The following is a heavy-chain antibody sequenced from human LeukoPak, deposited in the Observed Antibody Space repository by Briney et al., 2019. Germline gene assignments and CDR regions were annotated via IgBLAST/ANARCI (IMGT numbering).Heavy chain of an antibody. CDR2: INTGNGNT. CDR3: ARDLLLAAADPYVHSYYFDY. V-gene: IGHV1-3*04. CDR1: GSTFTSYA. D-gene: IGHD6-13*01. Sequence: ASVKVSYTASGSTFTSYAMHWVRQAPGHRLEWMGSINTGNGNTKYSKTIQGRVTITRDTSASTAYMELSSLRSEDTAVYYCARDLLLAAADPYVHSYYFDYWGQGTLVTVSS. J-gene: IGHJ4*02.